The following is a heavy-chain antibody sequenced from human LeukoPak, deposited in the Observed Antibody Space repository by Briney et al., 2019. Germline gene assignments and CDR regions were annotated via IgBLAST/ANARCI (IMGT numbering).Heavy chain of an antibody. J-gene: IGHJ4*02. D-gene: IGHD2-2*01. CDR1: GGSISSNIYY. Sequence: SETLSLTCTVSGGSISSNIYYWGWIRQPPGKGLEWIGRIYYSGTTYDNPSLKSRVTISVDTSKNQFSLKLSSVTAADTAVYYCGRGLVVPAATPFHYYWGQGTLVTVSS. V-gene: IGHV4-39*01. CDR2: IYYSGTT. CDR3: GRGLVVPAATPFHYY.